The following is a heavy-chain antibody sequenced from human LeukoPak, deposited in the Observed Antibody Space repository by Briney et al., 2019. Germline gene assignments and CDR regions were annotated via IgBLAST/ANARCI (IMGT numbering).Heavy chain of an antibody. Sequence: PGGSLRLSCVVSGYSLSTNMMTWVRQAPGKGLEWVATILPGGRESYRVDSVKGRFTISRDNAKNSLYLQMNILRAEDTAVYYCMSAHGYWGQGTLVTVTS. CDR3: MSAHGY. CDR1: GYSLSTNM. J-gene: IGHJ4*02. CDR2: ILPGGRES. V-gene: IGHV3-7*01.